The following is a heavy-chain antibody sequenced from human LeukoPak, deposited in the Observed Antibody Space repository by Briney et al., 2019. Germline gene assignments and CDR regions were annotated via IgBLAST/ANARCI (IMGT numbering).Heavy chain of an antibody. V-gene: IGHV1-69*13. CDR2: IFPIFGTA. D-gene: IGHD1-14*01. Sequence: SVKVSCKASGGTFSSYAISWVRQAPGQGLEWMGGIFPIFGTANYAQKFQGRVTITADESTSTAFMELSSLRSEDTAVYYCARENLGLHDYWGQGTLVTVSS. CDR3: ARENLGLHDY. J-gene: IGHJ4*02. CDR1: GGTFSSYA.